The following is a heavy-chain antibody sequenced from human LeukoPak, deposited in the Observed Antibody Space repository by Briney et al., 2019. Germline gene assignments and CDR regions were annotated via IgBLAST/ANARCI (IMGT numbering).Heavy chain of an antibody. CDR3: ARAIRGAVAVLDY. CDR1: EYTFTSYY. Sequence: ASVKVSCKASEYTFTSYYMHWVRQAPGQGLELMGIINPSGGSTSYAQKFQGRVTMTRDTSTSTVYMELSSLRSEDTAVYYCARAIRGAVAVLDYWGQGTLVTVSS. D-gene: IGHD6-19*01. CDR2: INPSGGST. V-gene: IGHV1-46*01. J-gene: IGHJ4*02.